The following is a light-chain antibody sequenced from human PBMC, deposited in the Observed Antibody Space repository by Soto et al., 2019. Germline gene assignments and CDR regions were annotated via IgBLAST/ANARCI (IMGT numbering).Light chain of an antibody. Sequence: EIVMTQSPATLSVSPGERATLSCRASQSVSSNLALYQQKPGQAPRLLIYGASTRATGIPARFSGSGSGTEFTLTISSLQSEDFALYYCQQYNNWPPYTFGQGTKLEIK. V-gene: IGKV3-15*01. CDR2: GAS. J-gene: IGKJ2*01. CDR3: QQYNNWPPYT. CDR1: QSVSSN.